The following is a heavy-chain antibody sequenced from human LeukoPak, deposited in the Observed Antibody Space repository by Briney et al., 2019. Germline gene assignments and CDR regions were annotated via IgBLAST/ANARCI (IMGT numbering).Heavy chain of an antibody. Sequence: PSETLSLTCAVYGGSFSGYYWSWIRQPPGKGLEWIGEINHSGSTNYNPSLKSRVTISVDTSKNQFSLKLSSVTAADTAVYYCARLGIAVAGTVTGDYWGQGTLVTVSS. V-gene: IGHV4-34*01. D-gene: IGHD6-19*01. J-gene: IGHJ4*02. CDR2: INHSGST. CDR1: GGSFSGYY. CDR3: ARLGIAVAGTVTGDY.